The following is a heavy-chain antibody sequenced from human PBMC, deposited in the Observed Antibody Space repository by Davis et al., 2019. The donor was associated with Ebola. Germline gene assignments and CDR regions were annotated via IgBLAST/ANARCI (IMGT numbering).Heavy chain of an antibody. Sequence: PGGSLRLSCAASGFTFSNYDMSWVRQAPGKGLEWVSVISGSGGGTYYADSVKGRFTISRDNSKDTVYLQMNSLRAEDTAIYYCSTSIDYWGQGTLVTVSS. J-gene: IGHJ4*02. CDR2: ISGSGGGT. CDR1: GFTFSNYD. V-gene: IGHV3-23*01. CDR3: STSIDY.